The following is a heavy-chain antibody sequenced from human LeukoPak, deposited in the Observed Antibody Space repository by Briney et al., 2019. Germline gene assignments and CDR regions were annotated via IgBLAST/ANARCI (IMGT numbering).Heavy chain of an antibody. V-gene: IGHV3-33*06. D-gene: IGHD1-26*01. CDR3: AKDPQVGATLFDY. CDR2: IWYGGSNK. CDR1: GFTFSSYG. J-gene: IGHJ4*02. Sequence: GGSLRLSCAASGFTFSSYGMHWVRQAPGKGLEWVAVIWYGGSNKYYADSVKGRFTISRDNSKNTLYLQMNSLRAEDTAVYYCAKDPQVGATLFDYWGQGTLVTVSS.